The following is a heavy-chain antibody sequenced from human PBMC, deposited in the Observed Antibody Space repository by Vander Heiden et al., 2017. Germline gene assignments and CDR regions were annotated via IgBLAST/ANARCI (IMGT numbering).Heavy chain of an antibody. J-gene: IGHJ3*02. Sequence: EVQLLESGGGLVQPGGSLRLSCAASGLPFSSYAMSWVRQAPGKGLEWVSAISGSGGSTYYADSVKGRFTISRDNSKNTLYLQMNSLRAEDTAVYYCAKRLDDSSGYYGDAFDIWGQGTMVTVSS. CDR3: AKRLDDSSGYYGDAFDI. V-gene: IGHV3-23*01. CDR2: ISGSGGST. D-gene: IGHD3-22*01. CDR1: GLPFSSYA.